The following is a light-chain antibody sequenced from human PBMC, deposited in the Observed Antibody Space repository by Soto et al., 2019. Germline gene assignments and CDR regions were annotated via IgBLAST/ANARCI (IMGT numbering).Light chain of an antibody. Sequence: EIVMTQSPATLSVSPGERATLSYRASQSVSSYLAWYQQKPGLPPRLLIYDASTRATGIPDRFSGSGSGTDFTLTISSLQSADFAVYYCQHYSNWPPLYTFGRGTKLEIK. CDR2: DAS. CDR1: QSVSSY. V-gene: IGKV3-15*01. J-gene: IGKJ2*01. CDR3: QHYSNWPPLYT.